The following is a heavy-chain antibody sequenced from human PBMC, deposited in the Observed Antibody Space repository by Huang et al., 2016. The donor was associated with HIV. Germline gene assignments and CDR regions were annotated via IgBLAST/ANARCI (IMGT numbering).Heavy chain of an antibody. CDR3: TTHLDYYDSSGYYFGNY. V-gene: IGHV3-15*01. CDR2: SKSKTDGGTT. D-gene: IGHD3-22*01. Sequence: EVQLVESGGGLVKPGGSLRLSCAASGFTFSKAWMSWVRQGLGKGLEWVGRSKSKTDGGTTDYTAPVKGRFTISRDDSRNTLYLQMNSLKTEDTAVYYCTTHLDYYDSSGYYFGNYWGQGTLVTVSS. CDR1: GFTFSKAW. J-gene: IGHJ4*02.